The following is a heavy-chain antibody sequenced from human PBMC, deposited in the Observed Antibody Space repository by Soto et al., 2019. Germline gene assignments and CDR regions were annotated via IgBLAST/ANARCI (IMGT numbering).Heavy chain of an antibody. CDR1: GYSIRSGYF. J-gene: IGHJ6*02. D-gene: IGHD3-10*02. Sequence: SETLSLTCAVSGYSIRSGYFWGWIRQPPGKGLEWIGSMYHSGITYYNLSLKSRVTISVDTSKNQLSLKLSSATAADTAVYYCARSMYSTSAQLYYGMDVWGQGTTVTSP. V-gene: IGHV4-38-2*01. CDR2: MYHSGIT. CDR3: ARSMYSTSAQLYYGMDV.